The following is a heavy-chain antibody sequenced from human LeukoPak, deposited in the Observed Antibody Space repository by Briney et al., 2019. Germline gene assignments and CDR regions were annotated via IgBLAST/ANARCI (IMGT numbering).Heavy chain of an antibody. Sequence: GGSLRLSCAASGFTVGSNYMSWVRQAPGKGLEWVSVIYSGGSTYYADSVKGRFTISRDNSKNTLYLQMNSLRAEDTAVYYCARDRIHYFDYWGQGTLVTVSS. D-gene: IGHD5-18*01. J-gene: IGHJ4*02. V-gene: IGHV3-53*01. CDR3: ARDRIHYFDY. CDR1: GFTVGSNY. CDR2: IYSGGST.